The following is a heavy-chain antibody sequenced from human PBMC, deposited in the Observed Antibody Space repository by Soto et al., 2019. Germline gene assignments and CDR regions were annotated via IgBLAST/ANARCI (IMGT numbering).Heavy chain of an antibody. Sequence: QVQLVQSGAEVKKPGASVKVSCKASGYTFTSYGISWVRQAPGQGLEWMGWISAYNGNTNYAQKRQGRVTMTKDTPPSTAYMELRRLRSDDTAVYCCARVFGEYQLLLFAFDIWGQGTMVTVSS. J-gene: IGHJ3*02. CDR3: ARVFGEYQLLLFAFDI. D-gene: IGHD2-2*01. CDR1: GYTFTSYG. CDR2: ISAYNGNT. V-gene: IGHV1-18*01.